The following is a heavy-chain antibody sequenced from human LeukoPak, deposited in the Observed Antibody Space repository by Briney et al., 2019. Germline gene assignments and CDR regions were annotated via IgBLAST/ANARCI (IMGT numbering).Heavy chain of an antibody. CDR1: GFTFGSFA. CDR2: VSGSAGRT. CDR3: AKNRGHCVDGVCHNYYYMDV. Sequence: GGSLRLSCAASGFTFGSFAMTWVRQAPGKGLEWVSTVSGSAGRTDYADSVKGRFTISRDNLKNTLYLQMNGLRAEDTAVYYCAKNRGHCVDGVCHNYYYMDVWGRGTTVTVSS. V-gene: IGHV3-23*01. J-gene: IGHJ6*03. D-gene: IGHD2-8*02.